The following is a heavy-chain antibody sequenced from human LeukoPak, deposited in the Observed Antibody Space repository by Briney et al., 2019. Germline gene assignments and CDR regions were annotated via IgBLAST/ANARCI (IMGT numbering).Heavy chain of an antibody. CDR3: ARDFGGSGSYYIVYYYYGMDV. D-gene: IGHD3-10*01. Sequence: GGSLRLSCAASGFTFSSYWMHWVRQAPGKGLVWVSRINSDGSSTSYADSVKGRFTISRDNAKNTLYLQMNSLRAEDTAVYYCARDFGGSGSYYIVYYYYGMDVWGKGTTVTVSS. V-gene: IGHV3-74*01. CDR1: GFTFSSYW. CDR2: INSDGSST. J-gene: IGHJ6*04.